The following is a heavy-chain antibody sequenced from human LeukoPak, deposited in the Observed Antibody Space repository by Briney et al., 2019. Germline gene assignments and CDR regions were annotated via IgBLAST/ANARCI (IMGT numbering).Heavy chain of an antibody. CDR2: IYYSGST. V-gene: IGHV4-59*01. CDR3: ARDRFPTGTVPYYYYYGMDV. J-gene: IGHJ6*02. D-gene: IGHD1-1*01. CDR1: GGSISSYY. Sequence: SETLSLTCTVSGGSISSYYWSWIRQPPGKGLEWIGYIYYSGSTNYNPSLKSRVTISVDTSKNQFSLKLSSVTAADTAVYYCARDRFPTGTVPYYYYYGMDVWGQGTTVNVSS.